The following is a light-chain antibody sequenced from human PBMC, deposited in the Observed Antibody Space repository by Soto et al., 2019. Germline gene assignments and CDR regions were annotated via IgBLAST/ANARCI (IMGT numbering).Light chain of an antibody. CDR1: QSMSSW. CDR2: DAS. CDR3: QQYNSYST. V-gene: IGKV1-5*01. J-gene: IGKJ1*01. Sequence: DIQMTQSPSTLSAFVGDRVTITCRASQSMSSWLAWYQQKPGKAPKFLIYDASSLESGVPSRFSGSGSGTEFTLTISSLQPDDFATYYCQQYNSYSTFGQGTKVDI.